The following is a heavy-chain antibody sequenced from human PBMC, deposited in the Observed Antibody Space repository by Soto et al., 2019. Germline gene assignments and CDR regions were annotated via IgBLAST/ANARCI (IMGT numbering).Heavy chain of an antibody. CDR2: ITGSGGTT. Sequence: VQLLESGGGLVQPGGSLRLSCAASGFTFSSYAMSWVRQAPGKGLEWVSSITGSGGTTYYADSVKGRFTISRDNSMNTLYLQMNSLRAEDTAIYYCATRYCSGGSCYFDYWGQGTLVTVSS. CDR1: GFTFSSYA. J-gene: IGHJ4*02. CDR3: ATRYCSGGSCYFDY. V-gene: IGHV3-23*01. D-gene: IGHD2-15*01.